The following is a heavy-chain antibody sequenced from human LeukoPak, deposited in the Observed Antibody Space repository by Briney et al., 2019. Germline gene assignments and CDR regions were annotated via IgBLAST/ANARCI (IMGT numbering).Heavy chain of an antibody. CDR3: ARALRYYDSSGRYGLDV. V-gene: IGHV1-2*02. CDR1: GYTFTGYY. D-gene: IGHD3-22*01. CDR2: INPNSSGT. Sequence: APVKVSCTASGYTFTGYYMHWVRQAPGQGLEWMGWINPNSSGTNYAEYVQGRVTMTRDKSINTAYMQLSSLRSEDTAVYYCARALRYYDSSGRYGLDVWGQGSTVTV. J-gene: IGHJ6*02.